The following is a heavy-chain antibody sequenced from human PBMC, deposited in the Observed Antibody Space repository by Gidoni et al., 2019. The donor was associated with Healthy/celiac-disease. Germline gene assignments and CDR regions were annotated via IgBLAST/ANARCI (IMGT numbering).Heavy chain of an antibody. D-gene: IGHD3-22*01. CDR3: AKDSYYDSSGYYLFDY. Sequence: AASGFTFSSYAMSWVRQAPGKGLEWVSAISGSGGSTYYADSVKGRFTISRDNSKNTLYLQMNSLRAEDTAVYYCAKDSYYDSSGYYLFDYWGQGTLVTVSS. J-gene: IGHJ4*02. V-gene: IGHV3-23*01. CDR1: GFTFSSYA. CDR2: ISGSGGST.